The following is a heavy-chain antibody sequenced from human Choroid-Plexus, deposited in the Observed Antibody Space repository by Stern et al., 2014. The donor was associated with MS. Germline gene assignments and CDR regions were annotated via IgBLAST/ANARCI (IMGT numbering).Heavy chain of an antibody. Sequence: VQLVESGAEVKKPGASVKVSCKTSGYIFTGYYIHWVRQAPGQGLEWMAWINPNTGGPKYAQKFQGRVTMSRDTSISTAYVELSRLTSDDTAVYYCARDQRGITIFGVVTDYYYLGMDVWGQGTTVTVSS. J-gene: IGHJ6*02. V-gene: IGHV1-2*02. CDR1: GYIFTGYY. CDR2: INPNTGGP. CDR3: ARDQRGITIFGVVTDYYYLGMDV. D-gene: IGHD3-3*01.